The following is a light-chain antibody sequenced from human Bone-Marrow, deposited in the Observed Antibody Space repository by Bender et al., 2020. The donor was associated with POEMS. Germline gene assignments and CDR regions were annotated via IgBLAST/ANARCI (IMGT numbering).Light chain of an antibody. CDR3: CSFAGTYTWV. CDR2: DVT. J-gene: IGLJ3*02. Sequence: QSALTQPRSVSGSPGQSVTISCTGTKSDVGGYNYVSWYQQHPGNAPKVVIYDVTKRPSGVPDRFFGSKSGDTASLTISGLQAEDEADYYCCSFAGTYTWVFGGGTKLSVL. CDR1: KSDVGGYNY. V-gene: IGLV2-11*01.